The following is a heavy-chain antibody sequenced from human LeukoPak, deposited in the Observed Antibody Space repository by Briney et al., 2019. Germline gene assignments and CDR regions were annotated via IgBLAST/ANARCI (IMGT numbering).Heavy chain of an antibody. Sequence: PSETLSLTCAVSGGSISSGGYSWSWIRQPPGKGLEWIGYIYHSGSTYYNPSPKSRVTISVDRSKNQFSLKLSSVTAADTAVYYCARGDSSGYYQNWFDPWGQGTLVTVSS. V-gene: IGHV4-30-2*01. D-gene: IGHD3-22*01. CDR2: IYHSGST. CDR1: GGSISSGGYS. CDR3: ARGDSSGYYQNWFDP. J-gene: IGHJ5*02.